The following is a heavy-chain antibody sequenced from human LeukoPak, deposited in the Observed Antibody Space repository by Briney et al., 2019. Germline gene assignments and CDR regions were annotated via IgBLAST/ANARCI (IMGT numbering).Heavy chain of an antibody. CDR3: AKYPASGGYFDY. CDR2: ISGSGANT. J-gene: IGHJ4*02. D-gene: IGHD6-13*01. V-gene: IGHV3-23*01. Sequence: GGSLRLSCAASGFTFSTYSMSWVRLAPGKGLEWVSGISGSGANTYYTDSVKGRFTISRDNSKNTLYLQMNSLRAEDTAVFYCAKYPASGGYFDYWGQGTLVTVSS. CDR1: GFTFSTYS.